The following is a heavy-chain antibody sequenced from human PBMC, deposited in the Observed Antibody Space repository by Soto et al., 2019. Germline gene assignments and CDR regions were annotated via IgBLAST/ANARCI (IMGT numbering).Heavy chain of an antibody. V-gene: IGHV3-23*01. Sequence: ASLRLSAAASAFTFSSSPVSWVRQAPGKGLQWVSASRGSGGSTYYADSVKGRFTISRDNSKNTLYLQMNSLRAEDTAVYYCANLQDIVVVPAAIVNWFDPWGQGTLVTVSS. D-gene: IGHD2-2*01. J-gene: IGHJ5*02. CDR2: SRGSGGST. CDR1: AFTFSSSP. CDR3: ANLQDIVVVPAAIVNWFDP.